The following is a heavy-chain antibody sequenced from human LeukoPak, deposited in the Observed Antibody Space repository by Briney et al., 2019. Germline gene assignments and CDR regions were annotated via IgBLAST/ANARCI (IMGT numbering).Heavy chain of an antibody. CDR1: GFTFNSYA. V-gene: IGHV3-30*04. CDR3: ARELGDYYYYGMDV. Sequence: PGRSLRLSCGASGFTFNSYAMHWVRQAPGKGLEWVAVISYDGSNKYYADSVKGRFTISRDKSKNTLYLQMNSLRAEDTAVYYCARELGDYYYYGMDVWAQGTTATVSS. J-gene: IGHJ6*02. D-gene: IGHD3-10*01. CDR2: ISYDGSNK.